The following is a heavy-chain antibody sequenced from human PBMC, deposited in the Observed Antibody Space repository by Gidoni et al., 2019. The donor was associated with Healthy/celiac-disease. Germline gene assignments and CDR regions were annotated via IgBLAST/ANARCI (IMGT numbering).Heavy chain of an antibody. CDR2: INHSGST. CDR3: ARNGWDIAAQIFDY. D-gene: IGHD6-6*01. V-gene: IGHV4-34*01. CDR1: GGSFLGYY. Sequence: QVPLQQWRAGLLKPSEPLSLTCAVYGGSFLGYYCSWIRQPPGKGLEWIGEINHSGSTNYNPSLKSRVTISVDTSKNQFSLKLSSVTAADTAVYYCARNGWDIAAQIFDYWGQGTLVTVSS. J-gene: IGHJ4*02.